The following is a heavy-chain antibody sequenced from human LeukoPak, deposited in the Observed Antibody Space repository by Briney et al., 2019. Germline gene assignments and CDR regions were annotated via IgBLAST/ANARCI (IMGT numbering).Heavy chain of an antibody. Sequence: ASVKVSCKASGYTFTSYYMHWVRQAPGQGLEWMGIINPSGGSTSYAQKFQGRVTMTRDMSTSTVYMELSSLRSEDTAVYYCAREDHGVGRWGYHYYMDVWGKGTTVTVSS. CDR2: INPSGGST. V-gene: IGHV1-46*01. D-gene: IGHD4-17*01. CDR1: GYTFTSYY. CDR3: AREDHGVGRWGYHYYMDV. J-gene: IGHJ6*03.